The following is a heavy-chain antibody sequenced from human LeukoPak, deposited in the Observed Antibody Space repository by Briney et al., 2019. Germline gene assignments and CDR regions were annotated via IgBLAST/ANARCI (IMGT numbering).Heavy chain of an antibody. J-gene: IGHJ3*02. D-gene: IGHD4-17*01. V-gene: IGHV4-59*01. CDR1: GGSISSYY. Sequence: SETLSLTCTVSGGSISSYYWSWLRQPPGKGLEWIGYIYYSGSTNYNPSLKSRVTISVDTSKNQFSLKLSSVTAADTAVYYCVRRPRRTTVTTRGAFDIWGQGTMVTVSS. CDR3: VRRPRRTTVTTRGAFDI. CDR2: IYYSGST.